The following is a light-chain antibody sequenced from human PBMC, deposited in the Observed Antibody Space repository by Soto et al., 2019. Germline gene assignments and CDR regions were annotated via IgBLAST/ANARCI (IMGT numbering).Light chain of an antibody. CDR2: GAF. CDR3: QQYNDWPLT. CDR1: QSVSSN. J-gene: IGKJ1*01. V-gene: IGKV3-15*01. Sequence: EILMTQSPVTLSVSPGERATLSCRASQSVSSNLALYQQKPGQAPSLLIYGAFTRATGIPARFSGTGSGTEFTLTSSSLQSEDFALYYCQQYNDWPLTFGQGTKVEI.